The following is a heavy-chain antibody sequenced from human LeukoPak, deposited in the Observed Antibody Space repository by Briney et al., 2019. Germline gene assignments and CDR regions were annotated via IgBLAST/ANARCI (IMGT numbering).Heavy chain of an antibody. V-gene: IGHV3-66*02. D-gene: IGHD3-22*01. Sequence: GGSLRLSCAASGFTVSSNYMGWVRQAPEKGLEWVSVIYSGGSTYYADSVKGRFTISRDNSKNTLYLQVNSLRAEDTAVYYCAREFGDSSGYLFDYWGQGTLVTVSS. CDR3: AREFGDSSGYLFDY. CDR2: IYSGGST. CDR1: GFTVSSNY. J-gene: IGHJ4*02.